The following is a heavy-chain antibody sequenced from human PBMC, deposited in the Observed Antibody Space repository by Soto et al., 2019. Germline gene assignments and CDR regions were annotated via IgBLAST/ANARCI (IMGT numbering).Heavy chain of an antibody. J-gene: IGHJ5*02. Sequence: HGESLKISCKGSGYSFTSYWISWVRQMPGKGLEWMGRIDPSDSYTNYSPSFQGHVTISADKSISTAYLQWSSLKASDTAMYYCAVVVVAADWFDPWGQGTLVTVSS. CDR1: GYSFTSYW. V-gene: IGHV5-10-1*01. CDR3: AVVVVAADWFDP. D-gene: IGHD2-15*01. CDR2: IDPSDSYT.